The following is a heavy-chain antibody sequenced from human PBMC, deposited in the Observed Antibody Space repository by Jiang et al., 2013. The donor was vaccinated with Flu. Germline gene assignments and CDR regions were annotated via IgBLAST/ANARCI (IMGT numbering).Heavy chain of an antibody. J-gene: IGHJ6*03. Sequence: GLVKPSETLSLTCTVSGGSISSSSYYWGWIRQPPGKGLEWIGSIYYSGSTYYNPSLKSRVTISVDTSKNQFSLKLSSVTAADTAVYYCARQTTAGGAGYYYYYYYMDVWGKGTTVTVSS. V-gene: IGHV4-39*01. CDR3: ARQTTAGGAGYYYYYYYMDV. CDR2: IYYSGST. D-gene: IGHD4-11*01. CDR1: GGSISSSSYY.